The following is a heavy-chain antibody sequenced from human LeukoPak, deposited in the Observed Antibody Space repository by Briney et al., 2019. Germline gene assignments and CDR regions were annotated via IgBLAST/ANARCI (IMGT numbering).Heavy chain of an antibody. Sequence: GGSLRLSCAASGFTFSGSAMHWVRQASGKGLEWVGRIRSKANSYATAYAASVKGRFTISRDNSQNTVSLQLNNLRIEDTALYYCAKTSLSDPSGHYYYMDVWGKGTTVTVSS. CDR2: IRSKANSYAT. CDR1: GFTFSGSA. D-gene: IGHD3-3*01. CDR3: AKTSLSDPSGHYYYMDV. V-gene: IGHV3-73*01. J-gene: IGHJ6*03.